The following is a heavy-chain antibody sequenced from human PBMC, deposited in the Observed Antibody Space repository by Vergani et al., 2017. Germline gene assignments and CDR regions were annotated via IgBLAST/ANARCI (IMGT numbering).Heavy chain of an antibody. CDR1: GGSISSGGYY. CDR2: IYYSGST. J-gene: IGHJ5*02. D-gene: IGHD6-13*01. CDR3: ARDILSSSWFRWFDP. Sequence: QVQLQESGPGLVKPSQTLSLTCTVSGGSISSGGYYWSWIRQHPGKGLEWIGYIYYSGSTYYNPSLKSRVTISVDTSKNQFSLKLSSVTAADTPVYYCARDILSSSWFRWFDPWGQGTLVTVSS. V-gene: IGHV4-31*03.